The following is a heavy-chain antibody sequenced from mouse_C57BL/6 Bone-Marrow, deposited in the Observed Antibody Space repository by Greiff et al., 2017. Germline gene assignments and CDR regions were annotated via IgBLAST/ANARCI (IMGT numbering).Heavy chain of an antibody. D-gene: IGHD1-1*01. V-gene: IGHV14-2*01. J-gene: IGHJ2*01. CDR2: IDPEDGET. CDR1: GFNIKDYY. CDR3: ARSPLYYGSSYPVDY. Sequence: EVQGVESGAELVKPGASVKLSCTASGFNIKDYYMHWVKQRTEQGLEWIGRIDPEDGETKYAQKFQGKATITADTSSNTAYLQLSSLTSEDTAVYYCARSPLYYGSSYPVDYWGQGTTLTVSS.